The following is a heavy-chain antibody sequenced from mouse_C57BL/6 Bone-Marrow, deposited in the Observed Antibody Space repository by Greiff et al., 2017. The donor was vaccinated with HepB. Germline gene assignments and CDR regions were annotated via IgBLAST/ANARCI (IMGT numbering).Heavy chain of an antibody. D-gene: IGHD2-1*01. J-gene: IGHJ3*01. CDR3: ARQSTMVKGGFAY. Sequence: EVKLMESGGGLVQPGGSLKLSCAASGFTFSDYYMYWVRQTPEKRLEWVAYISSGGGSTYYPDTVKGRFTISRDNAKNTLYLQMSRLKSEDTAMYYCARQSTMVKGGFAYWGQGTLVTVSA. CDR2: ISSGGGST. CDR1: GFTFSDYY. V-gene: IGHV5-12*01.